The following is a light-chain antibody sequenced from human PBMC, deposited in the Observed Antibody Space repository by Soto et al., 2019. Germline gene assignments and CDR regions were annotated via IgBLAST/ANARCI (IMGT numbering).Light chain of an antibody. V-gene: IGKV3D-11*01. CDR3: QQYVSIPLT. J-gene: IGKJ4*01. CDR2: DAS. CDR1: QGVSSF. Sequence: EIVLTQCPATLSLSPGERDTLSCRASQGVSSFLAWYQQKPGQAPRLLIYDASNRATGIPDRFSGSGSGTDFTLTISRLEPEDFAVYYCQQYVSIPLTFGGGTKVDIK.